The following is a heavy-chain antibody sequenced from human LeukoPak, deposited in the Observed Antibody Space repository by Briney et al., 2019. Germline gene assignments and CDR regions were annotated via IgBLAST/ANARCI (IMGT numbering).Heavy chain of an antibody. Sequence: SETLSLTCTVSGGSISSYYWSWLRQPPGKGLEWIGYIYYSGSTNYNPSLKSRVTISVDTSKNQFSLKLSSVTAADTAVYYCARHDFSITMVRGVHYYYYGMDVWGQGTTVTVSS. CDR2: IYYSGST. J-gene: IGHJ6*02. D-gene: IGHD3-10*01. CDR1: GGSISSYY. V-gene: IGHV4-59*08. CDR3: ARHDFSITMVRGVHYYYYGMDV.